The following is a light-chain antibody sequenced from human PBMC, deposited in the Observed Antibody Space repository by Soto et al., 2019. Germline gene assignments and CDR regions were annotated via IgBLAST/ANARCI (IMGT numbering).Light chain of an antibody. V-gene: IGLV2-11*01. Sequence: QSALTQPRSVSGSPGQSVTISCTGTSSNVGAYNYVSWYQQYPGKGPRLMIYDVSKWPSGVPDRFSGSKSGNTASLTISGLQAEDEADYCCCSYAGNSLWVFGGGTKLTVL. J-gene: IGLJ3*02. CDR3: CSYAGNSLWV. CDR2: DVS. CDR1: SSNVGAYNY.